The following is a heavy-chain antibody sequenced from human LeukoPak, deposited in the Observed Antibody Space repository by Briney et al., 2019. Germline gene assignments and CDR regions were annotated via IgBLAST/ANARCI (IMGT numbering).Heavy chain of an antibody. D-gene: IGHD2-15*01. J-gene: IGHJ5*02. V-gene: IGHV1-2*02. CDR2: INPNSGGT. Sequence: ASVKVSCKASGYTFIAYYMHWVRQAPGQGLEWMGWINPNSGGTNYAQKFQGRVTMTRDTSISTAYIELSRLRSDDTAVYYCARDQDIVVVVADGRGWFDPWGQGTLVTVSS. CDR1: GYTFIAYY. CDR3: ARDQDIVVVVADGRGWFDP.